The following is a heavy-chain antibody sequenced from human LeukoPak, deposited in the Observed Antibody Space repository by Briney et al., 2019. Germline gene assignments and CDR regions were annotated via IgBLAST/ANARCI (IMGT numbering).Heavy chain of an antibody. CDR2: INPSGGST. D-gene: IGHD3-16*02. CDR3: ARDHGGYVWGSYRPLGY. Sequence: GASVKVSCKASGYTFTSYYMHWVRQAPGQGLEGMGIINPSGGSTSYAQKFQGRVTMTRDTSTSTVYMELRSLRSDDTAVYYCARDHGGYVWGSYRPLGYWGQGTLVTVSS. J-gene: IGHJ4*02. V-gene: IGHV1-46*01. CDR1: GYTFTSYY.